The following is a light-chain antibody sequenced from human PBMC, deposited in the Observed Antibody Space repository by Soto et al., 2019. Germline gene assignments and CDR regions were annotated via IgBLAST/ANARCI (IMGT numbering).Light chain of an antibody. CDR3: CSSGGSPTYV. V-gene: IGLV2-23*02. J-gene: IGLJ1*01. CDR1: SSNVGSNKL. CDR2: EVN. Sequence: QSALTQPASVSGSPGQSITISCTGTSSNVGSNKLVSWYQQHPGKAPKLMIFEVNKRPSGVSNRFSGSKSGNPASLTISGLKVEDEADYYCCSSGGSPTYVFGTGTKLTVL.